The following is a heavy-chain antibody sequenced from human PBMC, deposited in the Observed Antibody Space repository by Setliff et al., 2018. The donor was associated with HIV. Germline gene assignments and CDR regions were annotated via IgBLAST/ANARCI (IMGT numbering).Heavy chain of an antibody. D-gene: IGHD3-22*01. CDR2: FDPEDVET. CDR1: GYTLTELS. V-gene: IGHV1-24*01. J-gene: IGHJ1*01. Sequence: ASVKVSCKVSGYTLTELSMHWVRQAPGKGLEWMGGFDPEDVETIYAQKFQGRVTMTEDTSTDTAYMELNSLRSEDTAMYYCATVRAYYYDSSGQEYFQHWGQGTLVTV. CDR3: ATVRAYYYDSSGQEYFQH.